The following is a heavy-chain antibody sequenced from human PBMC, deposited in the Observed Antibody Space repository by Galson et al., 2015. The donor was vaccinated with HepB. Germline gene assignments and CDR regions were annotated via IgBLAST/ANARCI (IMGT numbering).Heavy chain of an antibody. D-gene: IGHD4-17*01. CDR1: GFTFSSYA. Sequence: SLRLSCAASGFTFSSYAMSWVRQAPGKGLEWVSVIYSGGSTYYADSVKGRFTISRDNSKNTLYLQMNSLRAEDTAVYYCARGYLSDYVPRGAFDIWGQGTMVTVSS. V-gene: IGHV3-53*01. CDR3: ARGYLSDYVPRGAFDI. CDR2: IYSGGST. J-gene: IGHJ3*02.